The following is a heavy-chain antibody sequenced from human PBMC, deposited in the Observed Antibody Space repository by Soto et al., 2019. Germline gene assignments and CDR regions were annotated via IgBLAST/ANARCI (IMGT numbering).Heavy chain of an antibody. CDR1: GGSISSGGYY. D-gene: IGHD3-3*01. CDR3: ARFASFWSGYYDY. Sequence: QVQLQESGPGLVKPSQTLSLTCTVSGGSISSGGYYWSWIRQHPGKGLEWIGYIYYSGSTYYNPSLKRRVTISGDTSKNQFSLRLTSVTAADTALYYCARFASFWSGYYDYWGQGTLVTVSS. CDR2: IYYSGST. V-gene: IGHV4-31*03. J-gene: IGHJ4*02.